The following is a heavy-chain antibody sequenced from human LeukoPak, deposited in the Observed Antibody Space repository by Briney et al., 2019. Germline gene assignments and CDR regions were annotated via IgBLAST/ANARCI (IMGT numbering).Heavy chain of an antibody. Sequence: GGSLRLSCAASGFTFSSYSMNWVRQAPGKGLEWVSSISSSSSYIYYADSVKGRFTISRDNAKNSLYLQMNSLRAEDTAVYYCARDGEQLGGAYDYWGQGTLVTVSS. CDR2: ISSSSSYI. D-gene: IGHD6-6*01. V-gene: IGHV3-21*01. CDR1: GFTFSSYS. CDR3: ARDGEQLGGAYDY. J-gene: IGHJ4*02.